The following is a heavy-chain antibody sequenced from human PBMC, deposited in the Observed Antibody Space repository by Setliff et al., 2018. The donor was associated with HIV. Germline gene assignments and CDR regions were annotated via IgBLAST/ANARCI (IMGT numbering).Heavy chain of an antibody. CDR2: IDHSGST. CDR3: ARPLTASYNFWGDAFAI. Sequence: SETLSLTCAVYDGSFSGYYWSWIRQPPGKGLEWIGEIDHSGSTNYNPSLRSRVIMSMDTSKNQFSLKLSSVTAADPATYYCARPLTASYNFWGDAFAIWGQGTMVTVSS. D-gene: IGHD3-3*01. V-gene: IGHV4-34*01. CDR1: DGSFSGYY. J-gene: IGHJ3*02.